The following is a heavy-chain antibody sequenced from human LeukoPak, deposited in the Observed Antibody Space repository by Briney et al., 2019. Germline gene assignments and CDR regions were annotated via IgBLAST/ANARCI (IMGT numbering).Heavy chain of an antibody. V-gene: IGHV3-7*04. Sequence: GRFTISRDNAKNSVYLQMNSLRAEDTAVYYCARSSAAPGGYWGQGTLVTVSS. CDR3: ARSSAAPGGY. D-gene: IGHD6-25*01. J-gene: IGHJ4*02.